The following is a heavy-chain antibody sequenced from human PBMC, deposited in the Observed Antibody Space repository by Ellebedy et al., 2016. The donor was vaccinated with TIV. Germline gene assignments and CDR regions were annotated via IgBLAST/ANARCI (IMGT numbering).Heavy chain of an antibody. D-gene: IGHD6-13*01. J-gene: IGHJ4*02. Sequence: GESLKISXAGSGFTFSSSWMSWVRQTPGKGLEWVANIKHDGSEKYYVDSVKGRFTISRDNANNSLYLQMNSLKAEDTAIYYCAKSLIAAPDALTPRFDYWGQGTLVTVSS. V-gene: IGHV3-7*03. CDR1: GFTFSSSW. CDR2: IKHDGSEK. CDR3: AKSLIAAPDALTPRFDY.